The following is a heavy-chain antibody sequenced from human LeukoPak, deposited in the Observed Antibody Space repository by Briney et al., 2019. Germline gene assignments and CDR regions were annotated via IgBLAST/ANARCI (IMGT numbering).Heavy chain of an antibody. J-gene: IGHJ4*01. Sequence: GGSLRLSRVASLCTFSSYLLHWVRQAPGKGLVWVSRINSDGRSPNYAHTVKGRFTISRDNAKNTLYLQMNSMRAEDTAVYYCARAHSIAVAGSCRYWGHGALVTVSS. CDR1: LCTFSSYL. CDR3: ARAHSIAVAGSCRY. CDR2: INSDGRSP. D-gene: IGHD6-19*01. V-gene: IGHV3-74*01.